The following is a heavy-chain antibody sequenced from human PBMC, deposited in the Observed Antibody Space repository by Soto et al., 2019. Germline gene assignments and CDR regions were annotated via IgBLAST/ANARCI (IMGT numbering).Heavy chain of an antibody. V-gene: IGHV4-31*03. J-gene: IGHJ5*02. CDR1: GGSISSGGYY. D-gene: IGHD2-15*01. CDR2: IYYSGST. Sequence: SKTLSLTCTVSGGSISSGGYYWSWIRQHPGKGLEWIGYIYYSGSTYYNPSLKSRVTISVDTSKNQFSLKLSSVTAADTAVYYCAAEKPTYCSGGSCYESWFDPWGQGTLVTVSS. CDR3: AAEKPTYCSGGSCYESWFDP.